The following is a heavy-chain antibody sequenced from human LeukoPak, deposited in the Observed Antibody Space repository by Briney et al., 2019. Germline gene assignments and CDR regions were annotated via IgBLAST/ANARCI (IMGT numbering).Heavy chain of an antibody. CDR3: ARDYDILTGYLAPAAFDI. CDR2: ISAYNGNT. V-gene: IGHV1-18*01. Sequence: ASVKVSCKASGYTFTSYGISWVRQAPGQGLERMGWISAYNGNTNYAQKLQGRVTMTTDTSTSTAYMELRSLRSDDTAVYYCARDYDILTGYLAPAAFDIWGQGTMVTVSS. J-gene: IGHJ3*02. CDR1: GYTFTSYG. D-gene: IGHD3-9*01.